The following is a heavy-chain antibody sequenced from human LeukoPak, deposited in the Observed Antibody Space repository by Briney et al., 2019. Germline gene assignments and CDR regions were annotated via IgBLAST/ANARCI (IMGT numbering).Heavy chain of an antibody. CDR2: IIPIFGTA. V-gene: IGHV1-69*13. CDR3: ARAGGIYGGPQHFDY. D-gene: IGHD4/OR15-4a*01. Sequence: GASVKVSFKASGGTFSSYAISWVRQAPGQGLEWMGGIIPIFGTANYAQKFQGRVTITADESTSTAYMELSSLRSEDTGVYYCARAGGIYGGPQHFDYWGQGTLVTVSS. CDR1: GGTFSSYA. J-gene: IGHJ4*02.